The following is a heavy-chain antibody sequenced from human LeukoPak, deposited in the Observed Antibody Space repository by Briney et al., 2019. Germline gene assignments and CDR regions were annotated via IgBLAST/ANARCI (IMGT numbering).Heavy chain of an antibody. D-gene: IGHD2-15*01. V-gene: IGHV3-23*01. CDR3: GKTTVGYSSGQKPAWPVDY. CDR1: GFTFGSHA. J-gene: IGHJ4*02. Sequence: GGSLRLSCEASGFTFGSHAMYWVRQAPGKGLEWVAGIFGSGGSPHYADSVKGRFTISRDNSRNPVYLQINSLRAEDTAVYYGGKTTVGYSSGQKPAWPVDYWGQGTMVTVSS. CDR2: IFGSGGSP.